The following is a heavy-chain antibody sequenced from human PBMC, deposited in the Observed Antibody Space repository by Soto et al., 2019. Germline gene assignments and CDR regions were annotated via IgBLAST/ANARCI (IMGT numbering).Heavy chain of an antibody. CDR3: ARDWGYSSSWSVGYYGMDV. V-gene: IGHV6-1*01. CDR1: GGSVSSSSAA. D-gene: IGHD6-13*01. J-gene: IGHJ6*02. CDR2: TYYRSKWYN. Sequence: PSQTLSLTFAISGGSVSSSSAAWNWIRQSPSRGLEWLGRTYYRSKWYNDYAVSVKSRMTINPDTSKNQFSLQLNSVTPEDTAVYYCARDWGYSSSWSVGYYGMDVWGQGTTVTVSS.